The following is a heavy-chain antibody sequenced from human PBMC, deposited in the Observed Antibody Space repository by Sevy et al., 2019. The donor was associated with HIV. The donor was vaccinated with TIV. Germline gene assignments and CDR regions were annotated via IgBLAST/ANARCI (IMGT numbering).Heavy chain of an antibody. D-gene: IGHD3-9*01. J-gene: IGHJ4*02. CDR1: GYTFTGYY. CDR3: ARLVRYFAWLTFDY. Sequence: ASVKVSCKASGYTFTGYYMHWVRQAPGQGLEWMGWINPNSGGTNYAQKFQGRVTMTRDTSISTAYMALSRLRSDDTAVYYCARLVRYFAWLTFDYWGQGTLVTVSS. CDR2: INPNSGGT. V-gene: IGHV1-2*02.